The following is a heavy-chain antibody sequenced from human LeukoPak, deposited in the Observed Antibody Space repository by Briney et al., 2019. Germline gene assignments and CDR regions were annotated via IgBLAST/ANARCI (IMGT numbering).Heavy chain of an antibody. CDR1: GYSFTSYW. V-gene: IGHV5-51*01. Sequence: NLGESLKISCKGSGYSFTSYWIGWVRQMPGKGLEWMGIIYPGDSDTRYSPSFQGQVTISADKSISTAYLQWSSLKASDTAMYYCARHARDGYASGNYYMDVWGQGTTVTVSS. CDR3: ARHARDGYASGNYYMDV. D-gene: IGHD5-24*01. CDR2: IYPGDSDT. J-gene: IGHJ6*03.